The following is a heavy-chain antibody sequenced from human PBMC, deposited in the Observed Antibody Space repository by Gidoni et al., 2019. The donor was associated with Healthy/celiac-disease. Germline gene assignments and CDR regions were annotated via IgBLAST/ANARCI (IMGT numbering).Heavy chain of an antibody. CDR2: IYYSGST. CDR3: ARSYCGGDCYSDLPDINWYFDL. J-gene: IGHJ2*01. Sequence: GMGLEWIGYIYYSGSTYYNPSLKSRVTISVDTSKNQFSLKLSSVTAADTAVYYCARSYCGGDCYSDLPDINWYFDLWGRGTLVTVSS. V-gene: IGHV4-30-4*01. D-gene: IGHD2-21*02.